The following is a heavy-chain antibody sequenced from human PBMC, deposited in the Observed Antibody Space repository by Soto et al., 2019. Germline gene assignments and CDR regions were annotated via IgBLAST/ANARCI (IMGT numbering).Heavy chain of an antibody. D-gene: IGHD2-15*01. CDR1: GFTFSSYV. CDR2: IWYDGSNK. J-gene: IGHJ6*02. Sequence: LRLSCAASGFTFSSYVMHWVRQAPGKGLEWVAVIWYDGSNKYYADSVKGRFTISRDNSKNTLYLQMNSLRAEDTAVYYCAREYCSGGSCYLGIDYYYYGMDVWGQGTTVTVSS. V-gene: IGHV3-33*01. CDR3: AREYCSGGSCYLGIDYYYYGMDV.